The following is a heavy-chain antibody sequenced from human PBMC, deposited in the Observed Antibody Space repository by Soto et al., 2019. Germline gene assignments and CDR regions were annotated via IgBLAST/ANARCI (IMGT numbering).Heavy chain of an antibody. D-gene: IGHD2-2*02. CDR3: ARDVSRCSSTSCYINPLPWFDP. CDR2: INPSGGST. J-gene: IGHJ5*02. CDR1: GYTFTSYY. V-gene: IGHV1-46*01. Sequence: GASVKVSCKASGYTFTSYYMHWVRQAPGQGLEWMGIINPSGGSTSYAQKFQGRVTVTRDTSTSTVYMELSSLRSEDTAVYYCARDVSRCSSTSCYINPLPWFDPWGQGTLVTVSS.